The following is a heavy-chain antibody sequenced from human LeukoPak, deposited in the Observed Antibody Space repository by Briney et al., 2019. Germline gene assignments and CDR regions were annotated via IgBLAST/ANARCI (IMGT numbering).Heavy chain of an antibody. D-gene: IGHD6-13*01. CDR1: GFTVSNNY. J-gene: IGHJ4*02. Sequence: GGSLRLSCAASGFTVSNNYMSWVRQAPGKGLEWVSVIYSGGSTYYADSVKGRFTISRDNSKNTLDLQMNSLRAEDTAVYYCARVHSSSWYCCSDYWGQGTLVTVSS. V-gene: IGHV3-53*05. CDR2: IYSGGST. CDR3: ARVHSSSWYCCSDY.